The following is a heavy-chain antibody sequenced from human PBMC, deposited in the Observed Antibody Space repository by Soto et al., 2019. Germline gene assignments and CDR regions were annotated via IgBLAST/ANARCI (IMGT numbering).Heavy chain of an antibody. V-gene: IGHV1-18*01. CDR2: ISAYNGNT. CDR1: GYTFTSYG. D-gene: IGHD6-13*01. J-gene: IGHJ3*02. CDR3: ARTYSSSWYRGAFDI. Sequence: QVQLVQSGAEVKKPGASVKVSCKASGYTFTSYGISWVRQAPGQGLEWMGWISAYNGNTNYAQKLQDRGTMTTDTSTRTAYMELRSLSSDDTAVYYCARTYSSSWYRGAFDIWGQGTMVTVSS.